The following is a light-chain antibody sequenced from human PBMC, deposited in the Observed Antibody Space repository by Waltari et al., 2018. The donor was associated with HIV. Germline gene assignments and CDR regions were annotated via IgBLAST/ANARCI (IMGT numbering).Light chain of an antibody. Sequence: SYVLPQPASVFVAPGQTANVTCGGANVESKSGHWYRQRAGKAPILVLYDDTDRPSGIPERFSGSNFGNTATLTISRVEAGDEGDYYCHVWESSSDEYVFGTGTKVTV. CDR3: HVWESSSDEYV. CDR2: DDT. J-gene: IGLJ1*01. CDR1: NVESKS. V-gene: IGLV3-21*02.